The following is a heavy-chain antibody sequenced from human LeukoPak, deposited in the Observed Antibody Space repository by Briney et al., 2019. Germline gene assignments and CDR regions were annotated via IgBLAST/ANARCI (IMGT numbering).Heavy chain of an antibody. J-gene: IGHJ4*02. CDR1: GITFRSYG. CDR2: ISYDGSHK. D-gene: IGHD3-10*01. V-gene: IGHV3-30*03. CDR3: ARDMYDNGWSSFDY. Sequence: GRSLRLSCAASGITFRSYGMHWVRQAPGKGLEWVAVISYDGSHKYYADSVKGRFTISRDNSKNTLYLQMNSLRAEDTALYYCARDMYDNGWSSFDYWGQGTLVTVSS.